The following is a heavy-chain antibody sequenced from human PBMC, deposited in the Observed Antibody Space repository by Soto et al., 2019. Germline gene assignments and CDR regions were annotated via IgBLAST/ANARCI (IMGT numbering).Heavy chain of an antibody. D-gene: IGHD2-15*01. J-gene: IGHJ6*03. Sequence: GGSLRLSCAASGFTFSSYGMHWVRQAPGKGLEWVAVISYDGSNKYYADSVKGRFTISRDNSKNTLYLQMNSLRAEDTAVYYYAKAGWFYHMDVWGKGTTVTVSS. CDR3: AKAGWFYHMDV. CDR2: ISYDGSNK. CDR1: GFTFSSYG. V-gene: IGHV3-30*18.